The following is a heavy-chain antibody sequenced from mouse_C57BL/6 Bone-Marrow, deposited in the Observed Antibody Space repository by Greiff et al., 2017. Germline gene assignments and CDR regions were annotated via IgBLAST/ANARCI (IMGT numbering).Heavy chain of an antibody. CDR2: IYPRGGST. D-gene: IGHD1-1*01. CDR1: GYTFTSYD. CDR3: ARLEFYGSSGDWYFDV. V-gene: IGHV1-85*01. Sequence: VQLQQSGPELVKPGASVKLSCKASGYTFTSYDINWVKQRPGQGLEWIGWIYPRGGSTKYNEKFKGKATLTVDTSSSTAYMELHSLTSEDSAVYFCARLEFYGSSGDWYFDVWGTGTTVTVSS. J-gene: IGHJ1*03.